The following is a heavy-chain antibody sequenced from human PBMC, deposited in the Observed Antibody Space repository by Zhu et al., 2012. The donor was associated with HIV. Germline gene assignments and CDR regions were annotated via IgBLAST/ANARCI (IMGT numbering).Heavy chain of an antibody. CDR3: ARYCTGGGCLTMLFDL. J-gene: IGHJ3*01. CDR1: GGSVSY. V-gene: IGHV4-30-4*08. D-gene: IGHD2-8*02. Sequence: QVQLQESGPGLVKPSQTLSLTCSFSGGSVSYWSWVRQSPGKVLEWIGYIHYTGTAYYNPSLNGRVSMSVETSKNQFSLKLSSVTAADTAVYYCARYCTGGGCLTMLFDLWGQGTMVHRLF. CDR2: IHYTGTA.